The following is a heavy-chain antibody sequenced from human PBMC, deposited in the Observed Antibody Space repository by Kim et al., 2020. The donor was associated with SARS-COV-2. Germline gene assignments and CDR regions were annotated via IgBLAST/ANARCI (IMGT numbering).Heavy chain of an antibody. CDR1: GYTLTELS. V-gene: IGHV1-24*01. Sequence: ASVKVSCKVSGYTLTELSMHWVRQAPGKGLEWMGGFDPEDGETIYAQKFQGRVTMTEDTSTDTDYMELSRLRSVDTAVYYCATETSPGIAVAGAFDYWGEGTLVTVSS. J-gene: IGHJ4*02. CDR3: ATETSPGIAVAGAFDY. CDR2: FDPEDGET. D-gene: IGHD6-19*01.